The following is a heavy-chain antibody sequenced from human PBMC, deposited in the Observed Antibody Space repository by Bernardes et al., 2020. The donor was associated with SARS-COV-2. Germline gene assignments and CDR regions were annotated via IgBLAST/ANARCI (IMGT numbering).Heavy chain of an antibody. CDR2: VSSDGSYK. D-gene: IGHD2-2*01. J-gene: IGHJ6*02. Sequence: GGSLRLSCAASGFTFSNYGVHWVRQAPGKGLEWVALVSSDGSYKSYADSVKGRFTISRDNSNNTLYLQMHSLRGEDTAVYYCAKTIVVVPAGVIGPAQWYYYYGLGVWGQGTTVTVTS. CDR3: AKTIVVVPAGVIGPAQWYYYYGLGV. V-gene: IGHV3-30*18. CDR1: GFTFSNYG.